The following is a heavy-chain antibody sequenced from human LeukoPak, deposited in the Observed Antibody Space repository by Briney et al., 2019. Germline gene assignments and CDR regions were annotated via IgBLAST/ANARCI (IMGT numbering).Heavy chain of an antibody. J-gene: IGHJ3*02. CDR1: GYTFTNYD. D-gene: IGHD3-9*01. Sequence: ASVKVSCKASGYTFTNYDISWVRQAPGQGLEWMGWISPYNDNTDYAQKVQGRVTMTTDTSTNTAYMELRSLRSDDTAVYYCARQQGFEFDWDSSDAFDIWGQGTMVTVSS. CDR2: ISPYNDNT. V-gene: IGHV1-18*01. CDR3: ARQQGFEFDWDSSDAFDI.